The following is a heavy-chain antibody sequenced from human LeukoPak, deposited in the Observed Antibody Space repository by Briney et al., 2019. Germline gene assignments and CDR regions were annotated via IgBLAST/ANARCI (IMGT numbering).Heavy chain of an antibody. D-gene: IGHD3-16*01. V-gene: IGHV4-61*08. J-gene: IGHJ5*02. Sequence: SETLSLTCTVSGGSISSGGYYWSWIRQHPGKGLEWIGYIYYSGSTNYNPSLKSRVTISVDTSMNQFSLKLSSVTAADTAVYYCAGAGPYDYVWGSYNWFDPWGQGTLVTVSS. CDR2: IYYSGST. CDR3: AGAGPYDYVWGSYNWFDP. CDR1: GGSISSGGYY.